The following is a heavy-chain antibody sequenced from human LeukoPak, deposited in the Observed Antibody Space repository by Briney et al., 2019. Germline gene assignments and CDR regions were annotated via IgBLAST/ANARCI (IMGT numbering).Heavy chain of an antibody. CDR3: ARDSGYYYYGMDV. D-gene: IGHD3-10*01. CDR1: GFTFSSYW. J-gene: IGHJ6*02. V-gene: IGHV3-7*01. Sequence: GESLRLSCAASGFTFSSYWMSWVRQAPGQGLEWVANIKQDGSEKYYVHSVKGRFTISRDNAKNSLYLQMNSLRAEDTAVYYCARDSGYYYYGMDVWGQGTTVTVSS. CDR2: IKQDGSEK.